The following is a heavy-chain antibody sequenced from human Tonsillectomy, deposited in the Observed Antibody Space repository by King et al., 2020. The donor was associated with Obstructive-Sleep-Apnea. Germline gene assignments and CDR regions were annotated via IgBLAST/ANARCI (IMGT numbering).Heavy chain of an antibody. Sequence: VQLVESGGGLVQPGRSLRLSCAASGFTFDDYAMHWVRQAPGKGLEWVSGISWNSGSIGYADSVKGRFTISRDNAKNSLYLQMNSLRAEDTALYYCAKGNDFLTGYYLGDAFDIWGQGTMVTVSS. CDR1: GFTFDDYA. CDR3: AKGNDFLTGYYLGDAFDI. CDR2: ISWNSGSI. V-gene: IGHV3-9*01. J-gene: IGHJ3*02. D-gene: IGHD3-9*01.